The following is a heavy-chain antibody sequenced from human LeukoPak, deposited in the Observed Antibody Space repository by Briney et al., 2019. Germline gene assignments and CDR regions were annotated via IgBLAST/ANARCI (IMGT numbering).Heavy chain of an antibody. J-gene: IGHJ4*02. CDR2: IFHSGRT. CDR3: ARDWAYFDY. Sequence: SETLSLTCGVSGASISRGGYAWRWIRQPPGKGLERIAYIFHSGRTYYNPSLKSRVTISVDRPKNRFSLKLNSVTAADTAIYYCARDWAYFDYWGQGALVTVSS. D-gene: IGHD3-16*01. CDR1: GASISRGGYA. V-gene: IGHV4-30-2*01.